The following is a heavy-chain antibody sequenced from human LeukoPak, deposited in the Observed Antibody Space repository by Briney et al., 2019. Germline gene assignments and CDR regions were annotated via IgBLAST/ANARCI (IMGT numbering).Heavy chain of an antibody. D-gene: IGHD3-9*01. CDR3: TTEGFRAYYDILEYYYGMDV. Sequence: PGGSLRLSCAASGFTFSNAWMSWVRQAPGKGLEWVGRIKSKTDGGTTDYAAPVKGRFTISRDDSKNTLYLQMNSLKTEDTAVYYCTTEGFRAYYDILEYYYGMDVWGQGTTVTVSS. V-gene: IGHV3-15*01. CDR2: IKSKTDGGTT. J-gene: IGHJ6*02. CDR1: GFTFSNAW.